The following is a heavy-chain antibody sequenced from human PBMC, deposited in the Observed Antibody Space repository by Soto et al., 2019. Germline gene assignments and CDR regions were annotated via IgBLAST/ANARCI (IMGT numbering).Heavy chain of an antibody. Sequence: EVQLVESGGGLVQPGGSLRLSCAASGFAFRNYWMHWVRQAPGKGLVWVSRINSDGSSISYADSVKGRFTISRDNSKNTLYLQMNSLRAEDTAVYYCANGASIYYDSSPFDYWGQGTLVTVSS. CDR2: INSDGSSI. J-gene: IGHJ4*02. D-gene: IGHD3-22*01. CDR1: GFAFRNYW. CDR3: ANGASIYYDSSPFDY. V-gene: IGHV3-74*01.